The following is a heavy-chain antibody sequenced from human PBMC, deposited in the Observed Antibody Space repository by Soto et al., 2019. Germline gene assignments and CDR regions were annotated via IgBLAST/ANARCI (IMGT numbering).Heavy chain of an antibody. CDR2: ISAYNGNT. D-gene: IGHD2-2*01. V-gene: IGHV1-18*04. J-gene: IGHJ5*02. CDR1: GYTFTSYG. Sequence: GASVKVSCKASGYTFTSYGISWVRQAPGQGLEWMGWISAYNGNTNYAQKLQGRVTMTTDTSTSTAYMELRSLRSDDTAVYYCARGAVVVPAAWGHWFDPWGQGTLVTVSS. CDR3: ARGAVVVPAAWGHWFDP.